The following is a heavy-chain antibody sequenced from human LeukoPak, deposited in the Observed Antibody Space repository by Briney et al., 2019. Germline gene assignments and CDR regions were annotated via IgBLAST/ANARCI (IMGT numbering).Heavy chain of an antibody. J-gene: IGHJ4*02. D-gene: IGHD2-15*01. CDR3: AGGGIVVVVAATLFDY. V-gene: IGHV3-23*01. CDR2: ISGSGGST. Sequence: GGSLRLSCAASGFTFSSYAMSWVRQAPGKGLEWVSAISGSGGSTYYADSVKGRFTISRDNSKNTLCLQMNSLRAEDTAVYYCAGGGIVVVVAATLFDYWGQGTLVTVSS. CDR1: GFTFSSYA.